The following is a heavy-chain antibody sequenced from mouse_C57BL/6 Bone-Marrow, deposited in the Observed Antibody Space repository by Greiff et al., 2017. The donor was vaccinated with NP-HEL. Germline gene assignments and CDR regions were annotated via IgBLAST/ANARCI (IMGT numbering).Heavy chain of an antibody. CDR2: IDPSDSYT. V-gene: IGHV1-59*01. Sequence: VKLQQPGAERVRPGTSGRLSCKASGYTFTSYWRHGVKQRPGQGLEGIGVIDPSDSYTTYNKKFKGKATLTVDTSSSTAYMQLSSLTSEDSAVYYCARDTTVVEGFAYWGQGTLVTVSA. J-gene: IGHJ3*01. CDR1: GYTFTSYW. D-gene: IGHD1-1*01. CDR3: ARDTTVVEGFAY.